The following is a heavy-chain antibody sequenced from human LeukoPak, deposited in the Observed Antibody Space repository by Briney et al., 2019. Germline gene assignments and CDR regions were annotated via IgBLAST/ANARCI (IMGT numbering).Heavy chain of an antibody. D-gene: IGHD1-1*01. V-gene: IGHV3-64D*09. CDR1: GFTFSAYA. J-gene: IGHJ4*02. CDR2: ISSNGGSS. Sequence: GGSLRLSCSASGFTFSAYAMYWVRQAPGKGLQYVSGISSNGGSSFYADSVKGRFTISRDNSKNTLYLQMSSLRAEDTAVYYCVKITSVTGGDCWGQGTRLTVSS. CDR3: VKITSVTGGDC.